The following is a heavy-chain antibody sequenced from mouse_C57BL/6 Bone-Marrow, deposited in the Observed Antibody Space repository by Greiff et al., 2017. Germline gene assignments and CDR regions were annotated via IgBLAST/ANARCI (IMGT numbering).Heavy chain of an antibody. CDR3: ARPFRQIRLPAFAD. Sequence: EVKLVESGGGLVQPGGSLKLSCAASGFTFSDYYMYWVRQTPEKRLEWVAYISNGGGSTYYPDTVKGRFTISRDNAKNTLYLQMSRLKSEDTAMYYCARPFRQIRLPAFADWGQGTLVTVAA. V-gene: IGHV5-12*01. D-gene: IGHD3-2*02. CDR1: GFTFSDYY. J-gene: IGHJ3*01. CDR2: ISNGGGST.